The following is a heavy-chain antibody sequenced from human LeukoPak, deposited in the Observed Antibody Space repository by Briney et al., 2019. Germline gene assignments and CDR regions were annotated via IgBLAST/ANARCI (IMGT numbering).Heavy chain of an antibody. CDR1: GFTFSSYE. D-gene: IGHD3/OR15-3a*01. CDR2: ISSRGTTT. V-gene: IGHV3-48*03. Sequence: QPGGSLRLSCAASGFTFSSYEMNWVRQAPGKGLEWVSYISSRGTTTYYADSVKGRFTISRDDAKNSLYLHMNSLRAEDTAVYYCASGTGYYSYSGYWGQGTLVTVSS. CDR3: ASGTGYYSYSGY. J-gene: IGHJ4*02.